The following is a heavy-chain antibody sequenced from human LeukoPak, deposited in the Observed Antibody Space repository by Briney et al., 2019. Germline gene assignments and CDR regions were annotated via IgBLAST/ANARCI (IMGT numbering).Heavy chain of an antibody. CDR1: GFTFSSYW. V-gene: IGHV3-74*01. CDR3: ARAPVQYCGGDCDAFDI. CDR2: INSDGSST. J-gene: IGHJ3*02. Sequence: PGGSLRLSCAASGFTFSSYWMHWVRQAPGKGLVWVSRINSDGSSTTYADSVKGRFTISRDNAKNTLYLQMNSLRAGDTAVFNCARAPVQYCGGDCDAFDIWGQGTMVTVSS. D-gene: IGHD2-21*02.